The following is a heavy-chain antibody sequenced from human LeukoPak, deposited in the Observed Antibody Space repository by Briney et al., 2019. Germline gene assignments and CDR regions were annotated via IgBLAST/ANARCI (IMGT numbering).Heavy chain of an antibody. J-gene: IGHJ4*02. Sequence: GGSLRLSCAASGFTFSSYEMNWVRQAPGKGLEWVSYISSSGSTIYYADSVKGRFTISRDKSKNTYLQMNSLRTEDTAVYFCAKDGRTGYPFDYWGRGTLVTVSS. V-gene: IGHV3-48*03. CDR2: ISSSGSTI. D-gene: IGHD5-12*01. CDR3: AKDGRTGYPFDY. CDR1: GFTFSSYE.